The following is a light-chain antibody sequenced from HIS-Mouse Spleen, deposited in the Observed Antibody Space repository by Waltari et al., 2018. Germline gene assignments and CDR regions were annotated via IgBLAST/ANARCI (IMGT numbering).Light chain of an antibody. CDR3: CSYAGSSTFEV. CDR2: EGS. CDR1: SSDVGSYNL. Sequence: QSALTQPASVSGSPGQSITISCTGTSSDVGSYNLVPWYQQHPGKAPKLMIYEGSKRPSGVSNRFSGSKSGNTASLTISGLQAEDEADYYCCSYAGSSTFEVFGGGTKLTVL. J-gene: IGLJ2*01. V-gene: IGLV2-23*03.